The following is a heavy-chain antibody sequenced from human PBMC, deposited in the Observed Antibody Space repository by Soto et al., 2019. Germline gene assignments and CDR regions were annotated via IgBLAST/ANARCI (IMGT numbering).Heavy chain of an antibody. CDR3: ARDTVVVVAAENYYYYYGMDV. CDR1: GFTFSSYW. CDR2: IKQDGSEK. Sequence: GGSLRLSCAASGFTFSSYWMSWVRQAPGKGLEWVANIKQDGSEKYYVDSVKGRFTISRDNAKNSLYLQMNGLRAEDTAVYYCARDTVVVVAAENYYYYYGMDVWGQGTTVTVSS. D-gene: IGHD2-15*01. V-gene: IGHV3-7*05. J-gene: IGHJ6*02.